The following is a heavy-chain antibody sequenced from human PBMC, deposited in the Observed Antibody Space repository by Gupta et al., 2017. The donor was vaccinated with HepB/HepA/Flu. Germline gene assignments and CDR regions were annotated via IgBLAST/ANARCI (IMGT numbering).Heavy chain of an antibody. V-gene: IGHV3-33*01. CDR1: GFTFSRYG. CDR3: ARVPQKIIAARPSPPDY. D-gene: IGHD6-6*01. Sequence: QVQLVDSGGGVVQPGSSLRLSCAASGFTFSRYGLHWVREAPGKGLEWVAVILYDGSNKYYADSVKGRFTISRDNSKNTLYLQMNSLRAEDTAVYYCARVPQKIIAARPSPPDYWGQGTLVTVSS. CDR2: ILYDGSNK. J-gene: IGHJ4*02.